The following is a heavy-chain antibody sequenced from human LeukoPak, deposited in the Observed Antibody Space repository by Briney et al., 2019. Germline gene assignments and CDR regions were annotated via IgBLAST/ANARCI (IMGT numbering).Heavy chain of an antibody. J-gene: IGHJ4*02. CDR2: ISGSGGST. CDR3: SSFGGLAAIHASAFDY. V-gene: IGHV3-23*01. Sequence: GGSLRLSCAASGFTFSSYGMSWVRQAPGKGLEWVSAISGSGGSTYYADSVKGRFTISRDNSKNTLYLQMNSLRAEDTAIYDCSSFGGLAAIHASAFDYWGQGTLATVSS. D-gene: IGHD2-2*01. CDR1: GFTFSSYG.